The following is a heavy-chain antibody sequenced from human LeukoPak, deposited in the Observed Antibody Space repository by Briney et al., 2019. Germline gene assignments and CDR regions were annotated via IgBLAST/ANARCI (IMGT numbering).Heavy chain of an antibody. D-gene: IGHD5-24*01. J-gene: IGHJ4*02. CDR2: INPNSGGT. CDR1: GYTFTGYY. V-gene: IGHV1-2*02. CDR3: ARGGEMATISQFDY. Sequence: GASVKVSCKASGYTFTGYYMHWVRQAPGQGLEWMGWINPNSGGTNYAQKFRGRVTMTRDTSISTAYMELSRLRSDDTAVYYCARGGEMATISQFDYWGQGTLVTVSS.